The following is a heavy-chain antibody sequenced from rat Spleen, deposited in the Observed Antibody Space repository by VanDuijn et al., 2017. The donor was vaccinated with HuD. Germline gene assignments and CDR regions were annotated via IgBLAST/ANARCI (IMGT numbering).Heavy chain of an antibody. V-gene: IGHV5-19*01. J-gene: IGHJ2*01. CDR3: TRVGTTLFDY. CDR2: LSPSGGST. Sequence: EVQLVESGGGLVQPGRSLKLSCAASGFTFSNFGMHWIRQAPTKGLDWVASLSPSGGSTHYRDSAKGRFIISRDSAKSTLYLQMDSLSYEDTATYYCTRVGTTLFDYWGQGVMVTVSS. D-gene: IGHD1-10*01. CDR1: GFTFSNFG.